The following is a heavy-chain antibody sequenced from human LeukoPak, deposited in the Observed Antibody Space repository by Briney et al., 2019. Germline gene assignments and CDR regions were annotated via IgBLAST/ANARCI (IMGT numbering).Heavy chain of an antibody. CDR1: GFTVSSNY. Sequence: GGSLRLSCAASGFTVSSNYMSWVRQAPGKGLEWVSVLYSGGYTYYAESVRDRFTISRDNPKNTVYLQMNSLRAEDTAVYYCARAANSPTVTDYWGQGTLVTVSS. D-gene: IGHD4-17*01. CDR2: LYSGGYT. CDR3: ARAANSPTVTDY. V-gene: IGHV3-53*01. J-gene: IGHJ4*02.